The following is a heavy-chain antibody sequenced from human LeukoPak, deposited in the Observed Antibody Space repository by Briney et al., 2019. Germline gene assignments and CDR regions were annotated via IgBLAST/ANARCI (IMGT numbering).Heavy chain of an antibody. CDR1: GFTFSSYA. J-gene: IGHJ5*02. Sequence: PGGSLRLSCAASGFTFSSYAMSWVRQAPGKGLEWVSAISGSGGSIYYADSVKGRFTISRDNSKNTLYLQVNSLRAEDTAVYYCARSSSWRTRGFDPWGQGTLVTVSS. CDR3: ARSSSWRTRGFDP. CDR2: ISGSGGSI. D-gene: IGHD6-13*01. V-gene: IGHV3-23*01.